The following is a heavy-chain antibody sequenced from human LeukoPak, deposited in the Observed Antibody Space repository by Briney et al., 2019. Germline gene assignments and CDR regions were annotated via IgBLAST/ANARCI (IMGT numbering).Heavy chain of an antibody. CDR2: IYYTGIT. CDR3: ARVPLHYHYGLGQFHP. D-gene: IGHD3-10*01. Sequence: PSETLSLTCTVSGASITSSNYYWLWLRQPPGKGLEWIGSIYYTGITYYNLSLKSRVTISVDTSKYQCSLRLSSVTAADTAIYYCARVPLHYHYGLGQFHPWGQGTLVTVSS. CDR1: GASITSSNYY. J-gene: IGHJ5*02. V-gene: IGHV4-39*07.